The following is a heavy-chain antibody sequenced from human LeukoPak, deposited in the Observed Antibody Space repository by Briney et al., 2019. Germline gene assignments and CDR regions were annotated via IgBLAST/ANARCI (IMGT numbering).Heavy chain of an antibody. CDR2: IYYSGST. Sequence: SETLSLTCTASGGSISSYYWSWIRQPQGKGLEWIGYIYYSGSTNYNASLKSRVTISVDTSKDQFSLKLSSVTAADTAVYYCARHSAVADPFDYWGQGTLVTVSS. D-gene: IGHD6-19*01. CDR3: ARHSAVADPFDY. J-gene: IGHJ4*02. CDR1: GGSISSYY. V-gene: IGHV4-59*08.